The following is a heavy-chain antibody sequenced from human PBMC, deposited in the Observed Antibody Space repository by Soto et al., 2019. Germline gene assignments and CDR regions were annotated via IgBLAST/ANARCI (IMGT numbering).Heavy chain of an antibody. V-gene: IGHV4-59*01. Sequence: QVQLQQSGPGLVRPSETLSLTCTVSGGSFSDNYWNWLRQSPGKGLEWIGDVYSSGRTNYNPSFGSRVTMSRDTAKNQFSLKLTSVTAADTAVYYCARTCRDTIFGVVIFGWFDPWGQGARVIVSS. CDR2: VYSSGRT. CDR3: ARTCRDTIFGVVIFGWFDP. D-gene: IGHD3-3*01. J-gene: IGHJ5*02. CDR1: GGSFSDNY.